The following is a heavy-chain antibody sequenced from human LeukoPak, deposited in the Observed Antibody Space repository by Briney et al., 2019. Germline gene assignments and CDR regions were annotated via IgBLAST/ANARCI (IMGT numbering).Heavy chain of an antibody. CDR1: GFTFSSYA. CDR2: ISGSGGST. D-gene: IGHD1-20*01. J-gene: IGHJ4*02. CDR3: ARSPYDWNYGDY. V-gene: IGHV3-23*01. Sequence: PGGSLRLSCAASGFTFSSYAMSWVRQAPGKGLEWVSAISGSGGSTYYADSVKGRFTISRDNSKNTPYLQMNSLRAEDTAVYYCARSPYDWNYGDYWGQGTLVTVSS.